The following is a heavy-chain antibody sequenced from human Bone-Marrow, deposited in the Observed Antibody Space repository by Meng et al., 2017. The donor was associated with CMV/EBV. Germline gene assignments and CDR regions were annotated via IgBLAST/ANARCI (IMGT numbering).Heavy chain of an antibody. D-gene: IGHD3-22*01. CDR1: GGTFSSYS. CDR2: IIPILGIA. CDR3: ARVGHYYDSSGYYYPY. Sequence: SVKVSCKASGGTFSSYSISWVRQAPGQGLEWMGRIIPILGIANYAQKFQGRVTITADKSTSTAYMELSSLRSEDTAVYYCARVGHYYDSSGYYYPYWGQGTLVTVSS. V-gene: IGHV1-69*02. J-gene: IGHJ4*02.